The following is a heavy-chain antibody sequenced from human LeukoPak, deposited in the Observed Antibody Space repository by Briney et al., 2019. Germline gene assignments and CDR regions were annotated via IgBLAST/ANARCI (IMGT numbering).Heavy chain of an antibody. CDR1: GFTFSNYA. Sequence: GGSLRISCAASGFTFSNYATSWVRQAPGKGPEWVSGISAYGDSKYYADSVNGRFTISRDNSKNTLYLQMNSLRAEDTAVYYCAKARTDMFSLSWFDYWGQGTLVTVSS. CDR3: AKARTDMFSLSWFDY. J-gene: IGHJ4*02. CDR2: ISAYGDSK. D-gene: IGHD3-10*02. V-gene: IGHV3-23*01.